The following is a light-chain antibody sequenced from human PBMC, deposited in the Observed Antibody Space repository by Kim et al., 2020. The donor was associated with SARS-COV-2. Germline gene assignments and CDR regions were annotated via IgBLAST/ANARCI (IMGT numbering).Light chain of an antibody. J-gene: IGLJ1*01. CDR3: QVWDSSTDV. V-gene: IGLV3-9*01. CDR2: RDN. CDR1: NIGSKN. Sequence: VTRGQTARITGGGNNIGSKNVPWYQQRPGQAPVLVIYRDNNRPSGIPERFSGSNSGNTATLTISRAQAGDEADYYCQVWDSSTDVFGTGTKVTVL.